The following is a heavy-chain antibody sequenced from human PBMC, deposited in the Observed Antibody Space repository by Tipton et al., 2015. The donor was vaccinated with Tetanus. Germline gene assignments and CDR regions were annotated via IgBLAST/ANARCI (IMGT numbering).Heavy chain of an antibody. CDR1: GLFFKNAW. CDR3: AREADCSGGSCVSGDFDN. Sequence: SLRLSCATSGLFFKNAWMNWVRQAPGKGLEWVGRVKNKADGGTTDYSARVKDRFSISRDDSKDTLFLQMYSLRAEDTAVYYCAREADCSGGSCVSGDFDNWGQGTQVTVSS. CDR2: VKNKADGGTT. J-gene: IGHJ4*02. V-gene: IGHV3-15*07. D-gene: IGHD2-15*01.